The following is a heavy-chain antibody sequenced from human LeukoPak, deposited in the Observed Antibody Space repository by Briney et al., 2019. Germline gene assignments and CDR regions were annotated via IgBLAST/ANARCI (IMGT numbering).Heavy chain of an antibody. CDR2: ISTDNGNT. CDR3: ARAYSYGYGPVDY. J-gene: IGHJ4*02. Sequence: ASVKVSCKSSGYSFTSYGINWVRQAPGQGLEWMGWISTDNGNTDYAQNLQGRVTMTTDTSTSTAYMEVRSLRSDDTAVYYCARAYSYGYGPVDYWGQGTLVTVSS. D-gene: IGHD5-18*01. V-gene: IGHV1-18*04. CDR1: GYSFTSYG.